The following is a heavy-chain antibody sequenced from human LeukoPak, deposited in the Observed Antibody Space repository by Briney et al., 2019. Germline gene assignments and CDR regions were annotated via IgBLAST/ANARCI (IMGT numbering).Heavy chain of an antibody. V-gene: IGHV1-24*01. CDR1: GYTLTELS. Sequence: GASVKVSCKVSGYTLTELSMHWVRQAPGKGLEWMGGFDPEDGETIYAQKFQGRVTMTEDTSTDTAYMELSGLRSEDTAVYYCATDGSHDFWSSYPLPDYWGQGTLVTVSS. CDR3: ATDGSHDFWSSYPLPDY. D-gene: IGHD3-3*01. J-gene: IGHJ4*02. CDR2: FDPEDGET.